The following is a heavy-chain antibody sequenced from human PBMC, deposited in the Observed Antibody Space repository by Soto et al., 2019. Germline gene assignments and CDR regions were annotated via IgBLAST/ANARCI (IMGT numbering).Heavy chain of an antibody. CDR3: ARQRTTVVTQAYFDH. J-gene: IGHJ4*02. D-gene: IGHD2-21*02. V-gene: IGHV4-34*01. Sequence: PSETLSLTCAVYGGSFSGYYWSWIRQPPGKGLERIGEINHSGSTNYNPSLKSRVTISVDTSKNQFSLKLSSVTAADTAVYYCARQRTTVVTQAYFDHWGQGALVTVS. CDR1: GGSFSGYY. CDR2: INHSGST.